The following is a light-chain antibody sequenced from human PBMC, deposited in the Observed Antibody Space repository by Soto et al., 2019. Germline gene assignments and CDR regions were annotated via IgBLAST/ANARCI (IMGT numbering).Light chain of an antibody. CDR2: EVS. Sequence: QSVLTQPASVSGSPGQPITISCTGTSSDVGSYNFVSWCQQLPGKAPKLMLYEVSNRPSGVSNRFSGSKSGNTASLTISGLQAEDEADYYCSSYTTSSNYVFGSGTKVTVL. V-gene: IGLV2-14*01. CDR1: SSDVGSYNF. J-gene: IGLJ1*01. CDR3: SSYTTSSNYV.